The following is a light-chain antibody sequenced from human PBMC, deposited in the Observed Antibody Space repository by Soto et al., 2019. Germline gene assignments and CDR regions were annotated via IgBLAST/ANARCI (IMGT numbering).Light chain of an antibody. CDR3: QQYNSLST. J-gene: IGKJ1*01. V-gene: IGKV1-5*03. CDR2: AAS. Sequence: DIQMTQSPSTLSASVGDRVTITCRASQSISSWLAWYQQKPGKAPKLLIYAASDLDRGVPSRFSGSGSGTEFTLTISSLQPDDFATYYCQQYNSLSTFGQGTKVDIK. CDR1: QSISSW.